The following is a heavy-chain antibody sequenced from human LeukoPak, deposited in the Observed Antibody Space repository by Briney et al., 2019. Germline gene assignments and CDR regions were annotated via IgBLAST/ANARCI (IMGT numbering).Heavy chain of an antibody. Sequence: ASVKVSCKASGYAFASYGISWVRQAPGQGLEWMGWISAYNGNTNYAQKFQDRVTMTTDTSTRTVYMELRSLKFDDTAVYYCARVGRASGSLGYGMDVWGLGTTVTVSS. V-gene: IGHV1-18*01. CDR2: ISAYNGNT. J-gene: IGHJ6*02. CDR1: GYAFASYG. D-gene: IGHD3-10*01. CDR3: ARVGRASGSLGYGMDV.